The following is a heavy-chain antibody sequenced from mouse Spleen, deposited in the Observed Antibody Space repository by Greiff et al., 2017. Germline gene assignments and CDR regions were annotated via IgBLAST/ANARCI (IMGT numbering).Heavy chain of an antibody. CDR2: ISSGGSYT. J-gene: IGHJ1*01. D-gene: IGHD4-1*01. Sequence: EVKLMESGGDLVKPGGSLKLSCAASGFTFSSYGMSWVRQTPDKRLEWVATISSGGSYTYYPDSVKGRFTISRDNAKNTLYLQMSSLKSEDTAMYYCARLWDSYFDVWGAGTTVTVSS. CDR3: ARLWDSYFDV. V-gene: IGHV5-6*01. CDR1: GFTFSSYG.